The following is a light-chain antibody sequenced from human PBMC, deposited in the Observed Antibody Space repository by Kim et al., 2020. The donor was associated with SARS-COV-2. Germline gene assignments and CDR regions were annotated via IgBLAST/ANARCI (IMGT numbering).Light chain of an antibody. Sequence: SPGERATLACRASQSVSSKLAWYQQKSGQAPRLLIYDTSTRATGIPTRFSGSGSGTEFTLTISSLQSEDFAVYFCQQYNNWPPLTFGGGTKVDIK. CDR3: QQYNNWPPLT. CDR1: QSVSSK. V-gene: IGKV3-15*01. J-gene: IGKJ4*01. CDR2: DTS.